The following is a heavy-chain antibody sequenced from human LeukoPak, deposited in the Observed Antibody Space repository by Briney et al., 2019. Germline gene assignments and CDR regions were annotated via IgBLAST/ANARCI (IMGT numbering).Heavy chain of an antibody. CDR2: IYSGGST. Sequence: PGGSLRLSCVASGFTVSSNYMNWVRQAPGKGLEWVSIIYSGGSTYYADSVKGRFTISRDNSKNTLYLQMNSLRVEDTAVYYCARDFRGSGWSDWGQGTLVIVSS. CDR3: ARDFRGSGWSD. CDR1: GFTVSSNY. V-gene: IGHV3-66*01. D-gene: IGHD6-19*01. J-gene: IGHJ4*02.